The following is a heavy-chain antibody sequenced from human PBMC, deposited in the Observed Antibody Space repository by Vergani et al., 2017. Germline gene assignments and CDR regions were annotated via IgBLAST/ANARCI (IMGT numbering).Heavy chain of an antibody. Sequence: QVQLQESGPGLVKPSETLSLTCTVSNYSISRGYFWGWIRRPPGKGLEWIARFHHTGMTYNNPSLKSRVTISVDTSKNLISLKLNSVTAADTALYYCGRVADFYGLGSRLLVLWGQGILVTVSS. CDR1: NYSISRGYF. J-gene: IGHJ4*02. D-gene: IGHD3-10*01. CDR3: GRVADFYGLGSRLLVL. CDR2: FHHTGMT. V-gene: IGHV4-38-2*02.